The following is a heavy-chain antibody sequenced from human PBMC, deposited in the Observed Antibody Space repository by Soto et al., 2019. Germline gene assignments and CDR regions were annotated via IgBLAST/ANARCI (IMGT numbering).Heavy chain of an antibody. CDR2: ISGSGGST. D-gene: IGHD6-19*01. V-gene: IGHV3-23*01. Sequence: GGSLRLSCAASGFTFSSYAMSWVRQAPGKGLEWVSAISGSGGSTYYADSVKGRFTISRDNSKNTLYLQMNSLRAEDTAVYYCAKDMKLESTIAVAGRAPFDYWGRGTLVTVSS. CDR1: GFTFSSYA. J-gene: IGHJ4*02. CDR3: AKDMKLESTIAVAGRAPFDY.